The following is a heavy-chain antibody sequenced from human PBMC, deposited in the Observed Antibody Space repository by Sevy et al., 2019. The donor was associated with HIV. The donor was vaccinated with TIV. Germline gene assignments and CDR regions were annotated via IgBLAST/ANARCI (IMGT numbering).Heavy chain of an antibody. J-gene: IGHJ4*02. CDR3: AKDIAVAGHADY. D-gene: IGHD6-19*01. Sequence: GGSLRLSCAASGFTFSSYVMSWVRQAPGKGLEWVSAISGSGGSTYYADSVKGRFTISRDNSKNTLYLQMNSLRAEDTAVYYCAKDIAVAGHADYWGQGTLVTVSS. CDR1: GFTFSSYV. CDR2: ISGSGGST. V-gene: IGHV3-23*01.